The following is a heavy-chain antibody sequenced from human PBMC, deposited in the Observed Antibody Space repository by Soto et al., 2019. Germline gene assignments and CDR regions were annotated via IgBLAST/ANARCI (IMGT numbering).Heavy chain of an antibody. V-gene: IGHV3-23*01. CDR2: FSGSDDST. CDR3: AKRSSSSTFDY. CDR1: GFTFSSYG. D-gene: IGHD6-6*01. J-gene: IGHJ4*02. Sequence: GGSLRLSCAASGFTFSSYGRSWVRQAPGEGLEWVSVFSGSDDSTYYADSVKGRFTISRDNSKNTLYLQMNSLRAEDTAVYYCAKRSSSSTFDYWGQGTLVTVSS.